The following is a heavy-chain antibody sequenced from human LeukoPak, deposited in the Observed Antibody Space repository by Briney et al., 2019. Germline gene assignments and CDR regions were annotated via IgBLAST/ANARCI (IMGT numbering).Heavy chain of an antibody. CDR2: ISGSSRYI. CDR1: GFTFSAYS. V-gene: IGHV3-21*01. J-gene: IGHJ4*02. Sequence: GGSLRLSCAASGFTFSAYSMNWVRQAPGKGLEWVSSISGSSRYIYYADSVKGRFTISRDNAKNSLYLQKNSLRAEDTAVYYCARGRDYYGSGSYTGTYYFDYWGQGTLVTVSS. D-gene: IGHD3-10*01. CDR3: ARGRDYYGSGSYTGTYYFDY.